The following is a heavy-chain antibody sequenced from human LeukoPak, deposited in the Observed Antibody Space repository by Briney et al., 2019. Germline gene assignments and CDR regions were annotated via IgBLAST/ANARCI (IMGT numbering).Heavy chain of an antibody. CDR3: ASLTIFGVVTAFDI. V-gene: IGHV4-59*01. CDR2: IYYNGST. Sequence: SETLSLTCTVSGGSISSYYWSWIRQPPGKGLEWIGYIYYNGSTNYNPSLKSRVTISVDTSKNQFSLKLSSVTAADTAVYYCASLTIFGVVTAFDIWGQGTMVTVSS. J-gene: IGHJ3*02. D-gene: IGHD3-3*01. CDR1: GGSISSYY.